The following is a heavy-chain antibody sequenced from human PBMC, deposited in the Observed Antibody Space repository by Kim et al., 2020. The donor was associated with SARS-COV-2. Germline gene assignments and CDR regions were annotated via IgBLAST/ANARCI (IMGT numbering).Heavy chain of an antibody. V-gene: IGHV3-7*01. CDR3: ARGGYSVYYGMDV. D-gene: IGHD5-18*01. Sequence: VDAVKGRFTISRDNAKNSLYLQMNSLRAEDTAVYYCARGGYSVYYGMDVWGQGTTVTVSS. J-gene: IGHJ6*02.